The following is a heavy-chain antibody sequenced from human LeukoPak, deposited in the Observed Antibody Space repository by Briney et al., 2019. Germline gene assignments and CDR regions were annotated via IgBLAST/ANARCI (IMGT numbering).Heavy chain of an antibody. CDR1: GGSFSGYY. D-gene: IGHD6-13*01. CDR3: ASHDSSSWYGLGAFDI. Sequence: SETLSLTCAVYGGSFSGYYWSWIRQPPGKGLEWIGEINHSGSTNYNLSLKSRVTISVDTSKNQFSLKLSSVTAADTAVYYCASHDSSSWYGLGAFDIWGQGTMVTVSS. CDR2: INHSGST. J-gene: IGHJ3*02. V-gene: IGHV4-34*01.